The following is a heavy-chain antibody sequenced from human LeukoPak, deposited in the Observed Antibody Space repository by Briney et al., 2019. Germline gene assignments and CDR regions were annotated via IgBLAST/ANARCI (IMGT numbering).Heavy chain of an antibody. CDR3: ARDLNLAYCGGDCYSDY. D-gene: IGHD2-21*01. J-gene: IGHJ4*02. CDR1: GCTFTGYY. Sequence: GASVKVSCKASGCTFTGYYMHWVRQAPGQGLEWMGWINPNSGGTNYAQKFQGRVTMTRDTSISTAYMELSRLRSDDTAVYYCARDLNLAYCGGDCYSDYWGQGTLATVSS. V-gene: IGHV1-2*02. CDR2: INPNSGGT.